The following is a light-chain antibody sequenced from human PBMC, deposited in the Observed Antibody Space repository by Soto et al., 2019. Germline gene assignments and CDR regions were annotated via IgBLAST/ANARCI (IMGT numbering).Light chain of an antibody. CDR3: SSYTSINTLDVV. J-gene: IGLJ2*01. CDR1: SSDVGGYNY. V-gene: IGLV2-14*01. Sequence: QSALTQPASVSGSPGQSITISCTGTSSDVGGYNYVSWYQHHPGKAPKLMIFEVTNRPSGVSNRFSGSKSGNTASLTISGLQAEDEANYYCSSYTSINTLDVVFGGGTKLTVL. CDR2: EVT.